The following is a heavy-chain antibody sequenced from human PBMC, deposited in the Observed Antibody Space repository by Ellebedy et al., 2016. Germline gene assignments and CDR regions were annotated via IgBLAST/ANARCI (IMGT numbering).Heavy chain of an antibody. Sequence: ASVKVSXXVSGYTLPELSMHWVRQAPGKGLEWMGGFDPEDGETIYTQKFQGRVTMTEDTSTDTAYMELSSLRSEDTAVYYCATPPPGNWNILRGLNYFDYWGQGTLVTVSS. J-gene: IGHJ4*02. CDR3: ATPPPGNWNILRGLNYFDY. D-gene: IGHD1/OR15-1a*01. V-gene: IGHV1-24*01. CDR2: FDPEDGET. CDR1: GYTLPELS.